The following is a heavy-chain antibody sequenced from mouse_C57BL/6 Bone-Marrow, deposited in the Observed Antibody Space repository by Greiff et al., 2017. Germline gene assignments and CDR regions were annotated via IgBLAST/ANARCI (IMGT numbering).Heavy chain of an antibody. J-gene: IGHJ2*01. D-gene: IGHD1-1*01. CDR3: ARDYYGSYFDY. V-gene: IGHV5-4*01. CDR1: GFTFSSYA. CDR2: ISDGGSYT. Sequence: VQLQQSGGGLVKPGGSLKLSCAASGFTFSSYAMSWVRQTPEKRLEWVATISDGGSYTYYPDNVKGRFTISRDNAKNNLYLQMSHLKSEDTAMYYCARDYYGSYFDYWGQGTTLTVSS.